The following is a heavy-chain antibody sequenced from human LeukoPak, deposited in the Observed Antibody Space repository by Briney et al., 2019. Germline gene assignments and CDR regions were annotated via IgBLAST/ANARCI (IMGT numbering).Heavy chain of an antibody. CDR3: ARDYDFWSGYSYNWFDP. V-gene: IGHV3-21*01. CDR1: GFTFSSYS. Sequence: PGGSLRLSCAASGFTFSSYSMNWVRQVPGKGPEWVSSISSSSYIYYADSVKGRFTISRDNAKNSLYLQMNSLRAEDTAVYYCARDYDFWSGYSYNWFDPWGQGTLVTVSS. J-gene: IGHJ5*02. D-gene: IGHD3-3*01. CDR2: ISSSSYI.